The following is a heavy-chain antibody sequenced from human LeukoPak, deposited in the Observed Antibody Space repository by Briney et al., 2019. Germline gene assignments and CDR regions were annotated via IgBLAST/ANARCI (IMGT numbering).Heavy chain of an antibody. CDR1: GFTFSSYW. Sequence: GGSLRLSCAASGFTFSSYWMSWVRQAPGKGLEWVGRIRNRANNYATVYSASVEGRFSMSRDDSKNTAYLQMNSLKTEDTAIYYCSGYDYGMDVWGQGTTVTVSS. CDR3: SGYDYGMDV. J-gene: IGHJ6*02. CDR2: IRNRANNYAT. V-gene: IGHV3-73*01.